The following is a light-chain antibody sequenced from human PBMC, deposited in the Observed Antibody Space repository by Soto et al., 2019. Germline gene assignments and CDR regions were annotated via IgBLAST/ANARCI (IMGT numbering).Light chain of an antibody. J-gene: IGKJ2*01. V-gene: IGKV3-20*01. CDR2: GAS. CDR3: QQYGSSLFT. Sequence: ETVLTQSPGTLSLSPGETGTLSCRASQSVTSSYLAWYQQKPDQAPRLLIYGASNRATGIPDRFSGSGSGTDFALTISRLEPEDLAVYYCQQYGSSLFTFGQGTKLEIK. CDR1: QSVTSSY.